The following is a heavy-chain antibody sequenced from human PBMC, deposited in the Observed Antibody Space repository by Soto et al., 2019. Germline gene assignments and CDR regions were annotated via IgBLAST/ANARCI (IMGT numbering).Heavy chain of an antibody. CDR3: ATGFPNGFTIRKALAY. J-gene: IGHJ4*02. D-gene: IGHD3-3*01. V-gene: IGHV1-24*01. CDR2: FDPEDGET. CDR1: GYTLTELS. Sequence: ASVKVSCKVSGYTLTELSMHWVRQAPGKGLEWMGGFDPEDGETIYAQKFQGRVTMTEDTSTDTAYMELSSLRSEDTAVYYCATGFPNGFTIRKALAYWGQGTLVTVSS.